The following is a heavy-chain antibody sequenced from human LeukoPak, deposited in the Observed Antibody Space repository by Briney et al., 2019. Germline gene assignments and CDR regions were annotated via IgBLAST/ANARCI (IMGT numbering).Heavy chain of an antibody. CDR3: IRERGDILTGYYSS. CDR1: GFTFSNSW. Sequence: PGGSLRLSCAASGFTFSNSWMHWVRQAPGKGLVWVSRISIDELTSYADSVKGRFTISRDKAKNTLYLQMNSLRAEDTAVYYCIRERGDILTGYYSSWGRGTLVTVSA. V-gene: IGHV3-74*01. J-gene: IGHJ5*02. CDR2: ISIDELT. D-gene: IGHD3-9*01.